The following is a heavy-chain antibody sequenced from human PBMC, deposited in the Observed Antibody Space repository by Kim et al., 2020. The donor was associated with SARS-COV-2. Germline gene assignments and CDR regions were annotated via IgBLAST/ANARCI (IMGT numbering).Heavy chain of an antibody. V-gene: IGHV2-5*02. D-gene: IGHD6-19*01. CDR3: AHRRIAVAGPGFDY. CDR2: IYWDDDK. Sequence: SGPTLVNPTQTLTLTCTFSGFSLSTSGVGVGWIRQPPGKALEWLALIYWDDDKRYSPSLKSRLTITKVTSKNQVVLTMTNMDPVDTATYYCAHRRIAVAGPGFDYWGQGTLVTVSS. J-gene: IGHJ4*02. CDR1: GFSLSTSGVG.